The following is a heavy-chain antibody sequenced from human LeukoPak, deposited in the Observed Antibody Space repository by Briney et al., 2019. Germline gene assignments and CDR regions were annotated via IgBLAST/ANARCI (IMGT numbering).Heavy chain of an antibody. Sequence: GGSLRLSCAASGFSFSDYAMSWVRQAPGKGPEWVSAISGSGGVTYHAESVKGRFTISRDNSKNTLYLQMNSLRAEDTAVYYCAKDKYTIQRNFFDYWGQGTLVTVSS. J-gene: IGHJ4*02. D-gene: IGHD2-2*02. CDR1: GFSFSDYA. V-gene: IGHV3-23*01. CDR2: ISGSGGVT. CDR3: AKDKYTIQRNFFDY.